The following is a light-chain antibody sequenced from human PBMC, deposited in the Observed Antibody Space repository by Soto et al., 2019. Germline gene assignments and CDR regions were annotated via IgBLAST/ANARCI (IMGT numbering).Light chain of an antibody. CDR3: GTWDSSLSAYV. V-gene: IGLV1-51*02. Sequence: QSALTQPPSGSAAPGQKVTISCSGSSSNIGNNYVSWYQQLPGTAPKLLIYENNKRPSGIPDRFSGSKSGTSATLGITGLQTGDEANYYWGTWDSSLSAYVFGPGTKVTVL. CDR2: ENN. J-gene: IGLJ1*01. CDR1: SSNIGNNY.